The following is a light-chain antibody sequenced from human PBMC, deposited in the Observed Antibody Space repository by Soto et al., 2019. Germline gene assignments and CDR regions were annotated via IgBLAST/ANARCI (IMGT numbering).Light chain of an antibody. CDR3: AAWDDSLNGGV. J-gene: IGLJ3*02. CDR2: SND. CDR1: SSHIGSNT. V-gene: IGLV1-44*01. Sequence: QSVLTQAPSASGTPGQRVTISCSGSSSHIGSNTVTWYQQVPGTAPKLLIYSNDQRPSGVPDRFSGSKSGTSASLAIAGLQSEDEADYYCAAWDDSLNGGVFGGGTKLTVL.